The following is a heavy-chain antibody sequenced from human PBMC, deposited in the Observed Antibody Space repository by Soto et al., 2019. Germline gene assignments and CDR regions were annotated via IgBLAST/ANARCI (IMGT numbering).Heavy chain of an antibody. Sequence: QVQLVQSGAEVKKPGASVKVSCKASGYTFTGYYMHWVRQAPGQGLEWMGWINPNSGGTNYAQKFQGWVAMTRDTSISTAYMELSRLRSDDTAVYYCAIRCGSSWYYFDYWGQGTLVTVSS. J-gene: IGHJ4*02. CDR2: INPNSGGT. CDR3: AIRCGSSWYYFDY. D-gene: IGHD6-13*01. V-gene: IGHV1-2*04. CDR1: GYTFTGYY.